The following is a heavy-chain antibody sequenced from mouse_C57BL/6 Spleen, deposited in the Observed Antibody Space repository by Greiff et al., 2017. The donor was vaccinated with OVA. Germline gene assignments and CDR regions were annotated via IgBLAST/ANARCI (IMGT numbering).Heavy chain of an antibody. CDR3: ATYYGNDFDY. D-gene: IGHD2-10*01. V-gene: IGHV1-66*01. Sequence: VQLRQSGPELVKPGASVKISCKASGYSFTSYYIHWVKQRPGQGLEWIGWIYPGSGNTKYNEKFKGKATLTADTSSSTAYMQLSSLTSEDSAVYYCATYYGNDFDYWGQGTTLTVSS. J-gene: IGHJ2*01. CDR1: GYSFTSYY. CDR2: IYPGSGNT.